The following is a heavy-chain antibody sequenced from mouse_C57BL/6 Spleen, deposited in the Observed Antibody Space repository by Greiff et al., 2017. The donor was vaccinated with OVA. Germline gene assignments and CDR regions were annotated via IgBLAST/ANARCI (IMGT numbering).Heavy chain of an antibody. CDR1: GYTFTSYG. J-gene: IGHJ2*01. CDR3: ARSLLLYYFDY. D-gene: IGHD1-1*01. V-gene: IGHV1-81*01. CDR2: IYPRSGNT. Sequence: VQLQQSGAELARPGASVKLSCKASGYTFTSYGISWVKQRTGQGLEWIGEIYPRSGNTYYNEKFKGKATLTADKSSSTAYMELRSLTSEDAAVYFCARSLLLYYFDYWGQGTTLTVSS.